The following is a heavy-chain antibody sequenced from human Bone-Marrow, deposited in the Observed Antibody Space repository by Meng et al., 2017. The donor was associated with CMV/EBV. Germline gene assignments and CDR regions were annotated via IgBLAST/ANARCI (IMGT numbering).Heavy chain of an antibody. D-gene: IGHD3-9*01. V-gene: IGHV1-69*05. CDR1: GGTFSSYA. Sequence: KISCKASGGTFSSYAISWVRQAPEQGLEWMGGIIPIFGTANYAQKFQGRVTITTDESTSTAYMELSSLRSEDTAVYYCARPYDILTGGDDAFDIWGQGTMVTVSS. CDR2: IIPIFGTA. J-gene: IGHJ3*02. CDR3: ARPYDILTGGDDAFDI.